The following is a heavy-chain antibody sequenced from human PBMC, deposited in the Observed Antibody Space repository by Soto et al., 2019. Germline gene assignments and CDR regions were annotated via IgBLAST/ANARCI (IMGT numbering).Heavy chain of an antibody. CDR3: SKNQERELPRVIDF. Sequence: EVRLLESGGGLVKPGGSLRLSCATSGLTFSNYAMSWVRQAPGGGLEWVPSMRGGSRTTNYADSVRGRYTIARDRSKNTLYLQMSSLRAEDTALYYCSKNQERELPRVIDFWGQGTLVTVSS. J-gene: IGHJ4*02. CDR2: MRGGSRTT. CDR1: GLTFSNYA. D-gene: IGHD1-7*01. V-gene: IGHV3-23*01.